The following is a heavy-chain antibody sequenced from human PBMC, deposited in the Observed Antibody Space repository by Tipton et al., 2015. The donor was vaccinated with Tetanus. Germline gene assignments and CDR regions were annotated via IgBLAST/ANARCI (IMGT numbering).Heavy chain of an antibody. D-gene: IGHD3-9*01. CDR1: GGSISSGGYY. V-gene: IGHV4-31*03. CDR3: ARGHDIMTQTVPFDC. Sequence: TLSLTCTVSGGSISSGGYYWSWIRQHPGKGLEWIGYIYYSGSTYYNPSLKSRVTISVDTSKNQFSLKLSSVTSADTAVYYCARGHDIMTQTVPFDCWGQGPLVTVSS. J-gene: IGHJ4*02. CDR2: IYYSGST.